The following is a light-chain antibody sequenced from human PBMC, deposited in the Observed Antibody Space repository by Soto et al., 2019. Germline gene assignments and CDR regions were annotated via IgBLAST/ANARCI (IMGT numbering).Light chain of an antibody. CDR3: HQRQSWPRT. CDR1: QSVSSDY. Sequence: EIVLTQSPDTLSLSPGERATLSCRASQSVSSDYLVWYQQKPGQAPRLLIYGASRRATGIPDRFSGSGSGTDFTLTISDVEPEDFAVYYCHQRQSWPRTFGQGTKVDIK. J-gene: IGKJ1*01. CDR2: GAS. V-gene: IGKV3-20*01.